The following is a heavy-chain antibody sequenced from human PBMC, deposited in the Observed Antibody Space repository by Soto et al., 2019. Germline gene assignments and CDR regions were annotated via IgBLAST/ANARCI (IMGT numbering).Heavy chain of an antibody. J-gene: IGHJ4*02. CDR3: ARGYCSSTSCYRDPLDY. V-gene: IGHV3-21*01. CDR2: ISSSSSYI. Sequence: EVQLVESGGGLVKPGGSLRLSCAASGFTFSSYSMNWVRQAPGKGLEWVSSISSSSSYIYYADSVKGRFTISRDNAKNSLYLQMNSLRGEDTAVYYCARGYCSSTSCYRDPLDYWGQGTLVTVSS. CDR1: GFTFSSYS. D-gene: IGHD2-2*02.